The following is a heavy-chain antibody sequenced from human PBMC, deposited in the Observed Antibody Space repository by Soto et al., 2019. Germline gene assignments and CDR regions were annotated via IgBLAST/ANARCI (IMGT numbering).Heavy chain of an antibody. CDR2: INPSGGGT. D-gene: IGHD3-16*01. CDR3: ARGGLPPVPLGGSKDFDC. CDR1: GYTFTSYY. V-gene: IGHV1-46*03. Sequence: QVQLVQSGAEVKKPGASVQFSCRASGYTFTSYYIHWVRQAPGQGLEWMGIINPSGGGTSYAEKFQGRVTMTRDASTSTGYMDLSSLRSDDTAVYYCARGGLPPVPLGGSKDFDCWGQGTLVTVSS. J-gene: IGHJ4*02.